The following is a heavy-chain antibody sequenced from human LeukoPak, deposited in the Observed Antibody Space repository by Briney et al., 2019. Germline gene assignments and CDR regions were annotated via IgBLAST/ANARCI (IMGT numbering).Heavy chain of an antibody. CDR1: GYSISSGYY. V-gene: IGHV4-38-2*02. J-gene: IGHJ5*02. Sequence: SQTLSLTCTVSGYSISSGYYWGWIRQPAGEGVEWIGSTYHSGSTYYNPSLKSRVTISVDPSKNQFSLTLSSVTAADTAVYYCARLRHYYGSGSLNWFDPWGQGTLVTVSS. D-gene: IGHD3-10*01. CDR2: TYHSGST. CDR3: ARLRHYYGSGSLNWFDP.